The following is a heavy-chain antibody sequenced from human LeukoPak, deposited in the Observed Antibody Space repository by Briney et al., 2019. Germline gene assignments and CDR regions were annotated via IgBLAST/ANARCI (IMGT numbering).Heavy chain of an antibody. Sequence: SETLSLTCAVYGGSFSGYYWSWIRQPPGKGLEWIGEINHSGSTNYNPSLKSRVTISVDTSKNQFSLKLSSVTAADTAVCYCARGGGGWYMDVWGKGTTVTISS. CDR1: GGSFSGYY. V-gene: IGHV4-34*01. J-gene: IGHJ6*03. D-gene: IGHD6-19*01. CDR2: INHSGST. CDR3: ARGGGGWYMDV.